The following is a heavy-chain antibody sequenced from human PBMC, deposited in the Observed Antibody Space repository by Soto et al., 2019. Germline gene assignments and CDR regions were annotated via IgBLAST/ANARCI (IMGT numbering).Heavy chain of an antibody. J-gene: IGHJ4*02. D-gene: IGHD3-22*01. CDR2: IITIFGTA. Sequence: SVKVSCQGSGGTFSSYAITWVRQAPGQGVYWMGGIITIFGTANYAQKFQARVTITADESTSTAYMELSSLRSEDTAVYYCARGGNYDSSGYYGPGYFDYWGQGTLVTVSS. CDR3: ARGGNYDSSGYYGPGYFDY. CDR1: GGTFSSYA. V-gene: IGHV1-69*13.